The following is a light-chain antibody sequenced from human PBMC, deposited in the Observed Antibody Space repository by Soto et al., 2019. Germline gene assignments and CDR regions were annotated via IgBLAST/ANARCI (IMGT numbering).Light chain of an antibody. CDR3: SSFAGNNNLV. CDR2: EVS. J-gene: IGLJ2*01. V-gene: IGLV2-8*01. CDR1: SSDVGGYNY. Sequence: QSALTQPPSASGSPGQSVTISCTGTSSDVGGYNYVSWYQQHPGKAPKLMISEVSKRPSGVPDRFSGSKSGNTASLTVSGLQAEEEADSYCSSFAGNNNLVFGGGTKLTVL.